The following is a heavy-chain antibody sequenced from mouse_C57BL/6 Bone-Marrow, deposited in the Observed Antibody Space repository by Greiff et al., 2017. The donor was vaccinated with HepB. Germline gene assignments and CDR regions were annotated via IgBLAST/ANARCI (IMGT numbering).Heavy chain of an antibody. V-gene: IGHV1-61*01. CDR1: GYTFTSYW. CDR2: IYPSDSET. CDR3: ARSDGSSHFDY. Sequence: QVQLQQPGAELVRPGSSVKLSCKASGYTFTSYWMDWVKQRPGQGLAWIGNIYPSDSETHYNQKFKDKATLTVDKSSSTAYIQLSSLTSEDSAVYYCARSDGSSHFDYWGQGTTLTVSS. D-gene: IGHD1-1*01. J-gene: IGHJ2*01.